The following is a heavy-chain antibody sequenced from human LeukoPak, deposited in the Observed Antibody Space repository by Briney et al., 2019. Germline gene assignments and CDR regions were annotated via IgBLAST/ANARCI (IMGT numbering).Heavy chain of an antibody. Sequence: SVKVSCKASGGTFSSYAISWVRQAPGQGLEWMGGIIPIFGTANYAQKFQGRVTITTDESTSTAYMELSSLRSEDTAVYYCASSSSVVPAAPVDYWGQGILVTVSS. CDR3: ASSSSVVPAAPVDY. J-gene: IGHJ4*02. CDR2: IIPIFGTA. CDR1: GGTFSSYA. V-gene: IGHV1-69*05. D-gene: IGHD2-2*01.